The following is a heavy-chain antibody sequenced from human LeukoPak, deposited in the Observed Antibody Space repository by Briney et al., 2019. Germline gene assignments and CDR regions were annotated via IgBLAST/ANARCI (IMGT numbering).Heavy chain of an antibody. D-gene: IGHD2-21*01. V-gene: IGHV1-69*13. CDR2: IIPIFGTA. CDR3: TRDFPLRSGGEGY. Sequence: ASVKVSCKASGYTLISYAINWVRQAPGQGLEWMGGIIPIFGTANYAQKFQGRVTITADESTSTAYMELSSLRSEDTAVYYCTRDFPLRSGGEGYWGQGTLVTVSS. CDR1: GYTLISYA. J-gene: IGHJ4*02.